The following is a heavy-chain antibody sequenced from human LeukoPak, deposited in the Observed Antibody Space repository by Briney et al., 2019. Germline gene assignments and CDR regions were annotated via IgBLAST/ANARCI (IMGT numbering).Heavy chain of an antibody. CDR3: ARTPSGSYYHYFDY. CDR1: GGSISSSSYY. V-gene: IGHV4-39*01. J-gene: IGHJ4*02. D-gene: IGHD1-26*01. Sequence: SETLSLTCTVSGGSISSSSYYWGWIRQPPGKGLEWTGSIYYSGSTYYNPSLKSRVTISVDTSKDQFSLKLSSVTAADTAVYYCARTPSGSYYHYFDYWGQGTLVTVSS. CDR2: IYYSGST.